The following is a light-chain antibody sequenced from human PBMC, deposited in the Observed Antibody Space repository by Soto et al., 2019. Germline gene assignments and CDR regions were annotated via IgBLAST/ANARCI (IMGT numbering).Light chain of an antibody. CDR1: QSISSW. Sequence: DTQMTQSPSTLSASVGDRVTITCRASQSISSWLAWYQQKPGKAPNLLIYKASSLESGVPARFSGSGSGTEFTLTINGLQPDDFATYYCQQYNTYSPITFGQGTRLEIK. J-gene: IGKJ5*01. CDR2: KAS. CDR3: QQYNTYSPIT. V-gene: IGKV1-5*03.